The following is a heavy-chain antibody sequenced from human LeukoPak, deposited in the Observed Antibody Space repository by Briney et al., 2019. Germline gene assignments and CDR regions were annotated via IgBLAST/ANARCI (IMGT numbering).Heavy chain of an antibody. CDR2: ISSNGGST. CDR3: ARVSGSGSSLYYYYGMDV. Sequence: GGSLRLSCAASGFTFSSYAMHWVRQAPGKGLEYVSAISSNGGSTYYASSVKGRFTISRDNSKNTLYLQMSSLRAEDMAVYYCARVSGSGSSLYYYYGMDVWGQGTTVTVSS. J-gene: IGHJ6*02. CDR1: GFTFSSYA. V-gene: IGHV3-64*01. D-gene: IGHD3-10*01.